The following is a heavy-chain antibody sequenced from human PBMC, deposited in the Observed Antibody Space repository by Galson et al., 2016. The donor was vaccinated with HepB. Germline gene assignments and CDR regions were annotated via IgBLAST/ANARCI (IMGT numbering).Heavy chain of an antibody. D-gene: IGHD2/OR15-2a*01. V-gene: IGHV3-30*18. CDR3: AKRHEYCPPVGCSVDY. CDR2: DSMDGRRK. CDR1: GFSFSDHY. Sequence: SLRLSCAASGFSFSDHYMDWVRQAPGKGLEWVAADSMDGRRKFYADSVKGRFTISRDNSNNILFLQMSSLRVDDTAAYFCAKRHEYCPPVGCSVDYWGQGTLVSVSS. J-gene: IGHJ4*02.